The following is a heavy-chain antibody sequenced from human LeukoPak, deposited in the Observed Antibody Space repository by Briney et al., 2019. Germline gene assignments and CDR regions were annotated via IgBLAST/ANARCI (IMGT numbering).Heavy chain of an antibody. J-gene: IGHJ4*02. CDR3: AREGHEYWVVVVPAAIGFYY. V-gene: IGHV1-46*01. D-gene: IGHD2-2*01. CDR1: GYTFTSYY. CDR2: INPSGGST. Sequence: ASVKVSCKASGYTFTSYYMHWVRQAPGQGLEGMGIINPSGGSTSYAQKFQGRVTMTRDMSTSTVYMELRSLRSEDTAVYYCAREGHEYWVVVVPAAIGFYYWGQGTLVTVSS.